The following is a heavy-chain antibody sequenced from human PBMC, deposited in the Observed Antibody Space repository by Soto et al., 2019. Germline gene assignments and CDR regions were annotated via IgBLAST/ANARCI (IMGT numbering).Heavy chain of an antibody. J-gene: IGHJ6*02. CDR2: IIPIFGTA. D-gene: IGHD3-9*01. CDR1: AGSFSSYA. Sequence: SVKASSKASAGSFSSYAISWVRQAPGQGLEWMGGIIPIFGTANYAQKFQGRVTITADKSTSTAYMELSSLRSEDTAVYYCASEGPPFDWLPYYYCGMDVWGQGTTVTVSS. CDR3: ASEGPPFDWLPYYYCGMDV. V-gene: IGHV1-69*06.